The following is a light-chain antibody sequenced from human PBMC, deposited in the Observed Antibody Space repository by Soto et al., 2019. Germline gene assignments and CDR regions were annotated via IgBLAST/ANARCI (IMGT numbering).Light chain of an antibody. Sequence: QSVLTQPASVSGSPGQAITISCSGTSSDVGAFIYVSWYQQHPGKAPKLMIYDVSNRPSGVSNRFSGSKSGNTASLTISGLRAEDEADYYFNSYTSNNTYVFGTGTKVTVL. J-gene: IGLJ1*01. CDR1: SSDVGAFIY. V-gene: IGLV2-14*03. CDR3: NSYTSNNTYV. CDR2: DVS.